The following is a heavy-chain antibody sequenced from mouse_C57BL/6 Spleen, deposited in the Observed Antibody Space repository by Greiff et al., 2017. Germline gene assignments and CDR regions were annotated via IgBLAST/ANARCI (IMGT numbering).Heavy chain of an antibody. J-gene: IGHJ1*03. CDR1: GYTFTSYW. Sequence: QVQLQQPGAELVKPGASVKLSCKASGYTFTSYWMHWVKQRPGQGLEWIGMIHPNSGSTNYNEKFKSKATLTVDKSSSTAYMQLGSLTSEDSAVYYSANRSLGYGGGYWYFDVWGTGTTLTVSS. CDR2: IHPNSGST. D-gene: IGHD2-2*01. V-gene: IGHV1-64*01. CDR3: ANRSLGYGGGYWYFDV.